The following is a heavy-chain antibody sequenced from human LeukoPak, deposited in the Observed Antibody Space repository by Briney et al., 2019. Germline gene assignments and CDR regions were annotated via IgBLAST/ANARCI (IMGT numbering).Heavy chain of an antibody. CDR2: IKSDGSTT. V-gene: IGHV3-74*03. CDR1: GLTFSRYW. D-gene: IGHD3-10*01. Sequence: GGSLRLSCAASGLTFSRYWMHWVRQAPGKGLVWVSRIKSDGSTTTYADFVKGRFTVSRDNAKNTLYLQMSSLRAEDTAMYFCARVGGRGSIGGDCWGQGTLVTVSS. CDR3: ARVGGRGSIGGDC. J-gene: IGHJ4*02.